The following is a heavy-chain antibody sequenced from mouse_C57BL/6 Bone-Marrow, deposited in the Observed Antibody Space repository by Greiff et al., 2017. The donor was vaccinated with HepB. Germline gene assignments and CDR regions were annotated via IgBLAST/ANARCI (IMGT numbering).Heavy chain of an antibody. Sequence: EVMLVESGGGLVQPGGSLKLSCAASGFTFSDYYMYWVRQTPEKRLEWVAYISNGGGSTYYPDTVKGRFTISRDNAKNTLYLQMSRLKSEDTAMYYCAREAYYSNSAWFAYWGQGTLVTVSA. CDR1: GFTFSDYY. D-gene: IGHD2-5*01. V-gene: IGHV5-12*01. CDR2: ISNGGGST. J-gene: IGHJ3*01. CDR3: AREAYYSNSAWFAY.